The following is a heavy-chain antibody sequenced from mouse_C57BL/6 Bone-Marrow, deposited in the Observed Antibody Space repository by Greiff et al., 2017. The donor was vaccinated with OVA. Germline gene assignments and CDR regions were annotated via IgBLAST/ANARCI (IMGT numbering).Heavy chain of an antibody. Sequence: EVKLMESGGGLVKPGGSLKLSCAASGFTFSSYAMSWVRQTPDKRLEWVATISDGGSYTYYPDNVKGRFTIYRDNAKNNLYLQMSHLKSEDTAMYYCARESNWVAYGGQGTLVTVSA. CDR3: ARESNWVAY. J-gene: IGHJ3*01. V-gene: IGHV5-4*01. CDR1: GFTFSSYA. CDR2: ISDGGSYT.